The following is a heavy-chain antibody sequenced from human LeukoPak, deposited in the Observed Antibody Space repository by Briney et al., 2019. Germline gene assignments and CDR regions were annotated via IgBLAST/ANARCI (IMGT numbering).Heavy chain of an antibody. Sequence: PGRSLRLSCAASGFTFSSYAMHWVRQAPGKGLEWVAVISYDGSDKYYADSVKGRFTISRDNSKNTLYLQMNSLRAEDTAVYCCANGGAYDSGGYYGTLAYWGQGTLVTVSS. CDR2: ISYDGSDK. J-gene: IGHJ4*02. V-gene: IGHV3-30*18. CDR1: GFTFSSYA. D-gene: IGHD3-22*01. CDR3: ANGGAYDSGGYYGTLAY.